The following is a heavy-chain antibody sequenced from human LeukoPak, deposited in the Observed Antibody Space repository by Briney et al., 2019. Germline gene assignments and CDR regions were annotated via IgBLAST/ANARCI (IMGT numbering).Heavy chain of an antibody. V-gene: IGHV4-59*01. J-gene: IGHJ5*02. CDR3: ARVANWFDP. CDR2: IYYSGSS. CDR1: GGSISSYY. Sequence: SETLSLTCTVSGGSISSYYWTWIRQPPGKGLEWIGYIYYSGSSNYNPSLESRVTMSVDTSKNQFSLRLTSVTAADTAVYYCARVANWFDPWGQGTLVTVSS.